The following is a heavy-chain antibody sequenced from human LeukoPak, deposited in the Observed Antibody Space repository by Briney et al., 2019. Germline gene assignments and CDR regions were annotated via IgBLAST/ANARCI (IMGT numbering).Heavy chain of an antibody. D-gene: IGHD6-13*01. CDR2: IYHSGST. CDR3: ARDSVMAAAGKRFDY. Sequence: PSETLSLTCAVSGGSISSSNWWSWVRQPPGKGLEWIGEIYHSGSTNYNPSLKSRVTISVDKSKNQFSLKLSSVTAADTAVYYCARDSVMAAAGKRFDYWGQGTLVTVSS. CDR1: GGSISSSNW. V-gene: IGHV4-4*02. J-gene: IGHJ4*02.